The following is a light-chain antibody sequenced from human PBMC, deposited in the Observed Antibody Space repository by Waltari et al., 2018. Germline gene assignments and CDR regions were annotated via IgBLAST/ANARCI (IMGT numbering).Light chain of an antibody. CDR2: DVS. Sequence: DIQMTQSPSTLSASVGARVTITCRASQSISSWLAWYQQNPGKAPKLLIYDVSSLESGVPSRFSGSGSGTEFTLTISSLQPDDFATYYCHQYNSYPWTFGQGTKVEIK. V-gene: IGKV1-5*01. CDR1: QSISSW. J-gene: IGKJ1*01. CDR3: HQYNSYPWT.